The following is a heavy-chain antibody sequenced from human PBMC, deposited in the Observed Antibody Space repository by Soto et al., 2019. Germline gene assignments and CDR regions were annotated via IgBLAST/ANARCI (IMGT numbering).Heavy chain of an antibody. Sequence: QVQLVQSGAEVKKPGSSVKVSCKASGGTFSSYTISWVRQAPGQGLEWMGRIIPILGIANYAQKFQGRVTITADKSTSTAYMELSSLRSEDTAVYYCAREGYPRVATITFSYYYYMDVWGKGTTVTVSS. D-gene: IGHD5-12*01. CDR2: IIPILGIA. CDR3: AREGYPRVATITFSYYYYMDV. J-gene: IGHJ6*03. V-gene: IGHV1-69*08. CDR1: GGTFSSYT.